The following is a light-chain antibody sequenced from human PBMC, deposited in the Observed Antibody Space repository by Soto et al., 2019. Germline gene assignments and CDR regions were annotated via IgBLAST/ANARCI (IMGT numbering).Light chain of an antibody. CDR3: QQSYSTPQT. CDR1: QSVSSGY. J-gene: IGKJ1*01. V-gene: IGKV3D-20*02. Sequence: EIVLTQSPGTLSLSPGERGTLSCRASQSVSSGYLAWYQQKPGQAPRLLIYDASSRATGIPDRFSGSGSGTDFTLTISRLEPEDFATYYCQQSYSTPQTFGHGTKVDIK. CDR2: DAS.